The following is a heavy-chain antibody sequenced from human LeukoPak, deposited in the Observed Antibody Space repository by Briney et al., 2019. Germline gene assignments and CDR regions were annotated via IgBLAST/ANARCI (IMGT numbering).Heavy chain of an antibody. D-gene: IGHD6-13*01. CDR2: IVGSSST. J-gene: IGHJ4*02. V-gene: IGHV3-69-1*01. CDR3: ARIGAGYSRDY. CDR1: GGSISSGGYY. Sequence: PSETLSLTCTVSGGSISSGGYYWSWIRQHPGKGLEWVSSIVGSSSTYYADSLKGRFTISRDNAKNSLYLQMNSLRAEDTAVYYCARIGAGYSRDYLGQGTLVTVSS.